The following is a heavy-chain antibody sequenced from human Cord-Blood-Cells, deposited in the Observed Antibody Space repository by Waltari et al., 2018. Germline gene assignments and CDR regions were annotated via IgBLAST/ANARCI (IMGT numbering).Heavy chain of an antibody. CDR1: GVSFSGYY. CDR3: AMISGWYFDY. CDR2: INHSGST. J-gene: IGHJ4*02. Sequence: QVQLQQWGAGLLKPSETLSLTCAVCGVSFSGYYWSWIRQAPGKGLEWIGEINHSGSTNYNPSLKSRVTISVDTPKNQFSLKLSSVTAADTAVYYCAMISGWYFDYWGQGTLVTVSS. V-gene: IGHV4-34*01. D-gene: IGHD6-19*01.